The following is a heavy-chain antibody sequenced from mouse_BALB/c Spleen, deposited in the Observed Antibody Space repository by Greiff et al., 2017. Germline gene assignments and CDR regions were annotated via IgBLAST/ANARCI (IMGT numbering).Heavy chain of an antibody. Sequence: VMLVESGPGLVAPSQSLSITCTVSGFSLTGYGVNWVRQPPGKGLEWLGMIWGDGSTDYNSALKSRLSISKDNSKSQVFLKMNSLQTDDTARYYCARSSYYRYDWYAMDYWGQGTSVTVSS. CDR2: IWGDGST. D-gene: IGHD2-14*01. CDR1: GFSLTGYG. V-gene: IGHV2-6-7*01. J-gene: IGHJ4*01. CDR3: ARSSYYRYDWYAMDY.